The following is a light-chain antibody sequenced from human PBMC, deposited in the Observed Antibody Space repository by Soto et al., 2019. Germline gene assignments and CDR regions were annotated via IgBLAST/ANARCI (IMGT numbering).Light chain of an antibody. CDR1: QDISNW. CDR3: QQANTFPPT. CDR2: AAS. V-gene: IGKV1-12*01. Sequence: DLQMTQSPSSVSASVGDRVTIARRSTQDISNWLAWYQQKPGEAPRLLIYAASILQSGVPSRISGSGSGTEFTLTISSLQPEDFATYYCQQANTFPPTFGGGTKVEI. J-gene: IGKJ4*01.